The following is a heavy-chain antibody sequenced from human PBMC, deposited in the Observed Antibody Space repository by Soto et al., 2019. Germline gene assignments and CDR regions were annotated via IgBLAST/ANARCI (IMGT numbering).Heavy chain of an antibody. CDR1: GYTFTSYG. D-gene: IGHD4-17*01. Sequence: ASVKVFCKSSGYTFTSYGISWVRQAPGQVLEWMGIINPSGGSTSYAQKFQGRVTMTRDTSTSTVYMELSSLRSEDTAVYYCASSDYHPHRRVDYWGQGTLVTVSS. J-gene: IGHJ4*02. V-gene: IGHV1-46*01. CDR2: INPSGGST. CDR3: ASSDYHPHRRVDY.